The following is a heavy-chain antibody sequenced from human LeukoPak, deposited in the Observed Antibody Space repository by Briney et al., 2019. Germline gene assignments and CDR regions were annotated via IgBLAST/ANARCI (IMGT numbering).Heavy chain of an antibody. V-gene: IGHV3-48*02. D-gene: IGHD3-16*02. CDR3: ARLTFGGVIGFDY. Sequence: PGGSLRLSCAASGFTFSTYSMNWVRQAPGKGLEWVSYISGSDSTIWYADSVKGRFTISRDNAQNSLYLQMNSLRDEDTAVYYCARLTFGGVIGFDYWGQGTLVTVSS. CDR1: GFTFSTYS. J-gene: IGHJ4*02. CDR2: ISGSDSTI.